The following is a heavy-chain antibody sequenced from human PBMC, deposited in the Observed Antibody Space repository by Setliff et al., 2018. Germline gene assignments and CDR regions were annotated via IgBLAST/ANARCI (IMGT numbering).Heavy chain of an antibody. CDR3: ARQIGSSLSHFYYYMDV. D-gene: IGHD6-19*01. CDR1: GYNFASYW. V-gene: IGHV5-51*01. J-gene: IGHJ6*03. Sequence: GESLKISCKGSGYNFASYWIAWVRQMPGKGLEWMGIIYPDDSDTRYSPSFQSQVTISADKSISTAYLQWSSLKASDTAMYYCARQIGSSLSHFYYYMDVWGKGTTVTAP. CDR2: IYPDDSDT.